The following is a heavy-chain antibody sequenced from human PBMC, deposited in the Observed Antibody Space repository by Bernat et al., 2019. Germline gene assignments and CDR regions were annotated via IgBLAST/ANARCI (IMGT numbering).Heavy chain of an antibody. Sequence: EVQLVESGGDWVQPGGSLRLSCVASGFTFSNHWMTWVRQAPGKGLEWVAHINEGGSVEHYLDSVKGRFTSSRDNAKNSLYLQMNSLRGEDTAGYYCARGGLSKTPADQWGQGTLVTVSS. V-gene: IGHV3-7*01. D-gene: IGHD3/OR15-3a*01. J-gene: IGHJ5*02. CDR2: INEGGSVE. CDR1: GFTFSNHW. CDR3: ARGGLSKTPADQ.